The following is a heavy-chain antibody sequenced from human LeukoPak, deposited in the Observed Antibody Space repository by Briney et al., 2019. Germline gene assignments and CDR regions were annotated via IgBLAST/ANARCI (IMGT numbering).Heavy chain of an antibody. CDR1: GFTFSSNA. J-gene: IGHJ4*02. V-gene: IGHV3-23*01. D-gene: IGHD3-22*01. CDR3: AKDARITMIVVVRGARPYYFDY. Sequence: GGSLRLSCAASGFTFSSNAMSWVRQAPGKGLDWVSSISGSGGSTNYANSVKGRVTISRGNSKNTMYLQMNSLRAEDTAVYYCAKDARITMIVVVRGARPYYFDYWGQGTLVTVSS. CDR2: ISGSGGST.